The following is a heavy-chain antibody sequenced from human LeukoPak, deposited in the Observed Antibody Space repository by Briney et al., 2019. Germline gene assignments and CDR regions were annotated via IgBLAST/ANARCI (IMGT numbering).Heavy chain of an antibody. Sequence: PGGSLRLSCAASGFTFTDYGMHWVRQAPGQGLEWVTVISYDGSNKYYGDSVKGRFTIPRDNSKNTLYLQMNSLRVEDTAVYYCARGGAHSSSNCDYWGQGTLVTASS. J-gene: IGHJ4*02. CDR2: ISYDGSNK. CDR1: GFTFTDYG. CDR3: ARGGAHSSSNCDY. D-gene: IGHD6-13*01. V-gene: IGHV3-30*03.